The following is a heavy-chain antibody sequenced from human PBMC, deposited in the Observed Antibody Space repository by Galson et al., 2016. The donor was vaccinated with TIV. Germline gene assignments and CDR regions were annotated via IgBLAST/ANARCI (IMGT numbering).Heavy chain of an antibody. J-gene: IGHJ5*02. CDR2: IIPLLGIA. CDR1: GGTFSRHT. V-gene: IGHV1-69*02. Sequence: SVKVSCKASGGTFSRHTVSWVRQAPGQGLEWVGRIIPLLGIAGFAQKSQGRVSITADTSTSTAYMELSSLSSEDTAVYYCATAPSGSYYNGWFDPWGQGTLVTVSS. D-gene: IGHD3-10*01. CDR3: ATAPSGSYYNGWFDP.